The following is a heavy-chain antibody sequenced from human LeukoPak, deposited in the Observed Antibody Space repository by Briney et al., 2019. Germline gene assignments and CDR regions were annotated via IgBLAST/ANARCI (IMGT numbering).Heavy chain of an antibody. Sequence: PSETLSLTCAVSGGSISSGGYSWSWIRQPPGKGLEWIGYIYHSGSTYYNPSLKSRVTISVDRSKNQLSLKLSSVTAADTAVYYCAHNSGSYYNGVDVWGQGTTVTVSS. V-gene: IGHV4-30-2*01. CDR3: AHNSGSYYNGVDV. J-gene: IGHJ6*02. D-gene: IGHD3-10*01. CDR2: IYHSGST. CDR1: GGSISSGGYS.